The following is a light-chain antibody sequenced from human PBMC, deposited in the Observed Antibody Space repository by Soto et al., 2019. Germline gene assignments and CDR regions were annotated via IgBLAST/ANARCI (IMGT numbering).Light chain of an antibody. CDR2: EVT. Sequence: QSALTQPASVSGSPGQSITISCTGTRSDVGSYNLVSWYQQLPGKAPKLIIYEVTKRPSGISNRFSGSKSGNTASLTISGLQAGDEADYFCCSYATTTAMFGGGTKVTV. CDR1: RSDVGSYNL. V-gene: IGLV2-23*02. J-gene: IGLJ3*02. CDR3: CSYATTTAM.